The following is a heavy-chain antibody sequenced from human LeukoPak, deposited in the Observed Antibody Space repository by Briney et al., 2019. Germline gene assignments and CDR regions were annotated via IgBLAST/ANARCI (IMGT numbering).Heavy chain of an antibody. V-gene: IGHV3-33*01. J-gene: IGHJ3*02. Sequence: GGSLRLSCAASGFTFRSYGMHWVRQAPGEGLEWVAVIWYDGSNKYYADSVKGRFTISRDNSKNTLYLQMNSLRAEDTAVYSCARENYGGNSAGAFDIWGQGTMVTVSS. CDR2: IWYDGSNK. D-gene: IGHD4-23*01. CDR1: GFTFRSYG. CDR3: ARENYGGNSAGAFDI.